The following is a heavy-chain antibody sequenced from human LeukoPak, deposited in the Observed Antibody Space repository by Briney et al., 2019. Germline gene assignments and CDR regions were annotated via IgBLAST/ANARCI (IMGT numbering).Heavy chain of an antibody. D-gene: IGHD3-22*01. J-gene: IGHJ6*03. V-gene: IGHV3-23*01. CDR2: ISGSGGST. CDR1: GFTFSSYA. Sequence: GGSLRLSCAASGFTFSSYAMSWVRQAPGKGLEWVSAISGSGGSTYYADSVKGRFTISRDNSKNTLYLQMNSLRAEDTAVYYCATQLGEYYDSSGSPGYMDVWGKGTTVTVSS. CDR3: ATQLGEYYDSSGSPGYMDV.